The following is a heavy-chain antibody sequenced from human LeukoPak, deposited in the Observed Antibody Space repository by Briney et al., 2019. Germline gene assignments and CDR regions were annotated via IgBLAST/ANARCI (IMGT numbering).Heavy chain of an antibody. CDR1: GFTFSSYG. CDR2: ISYDGSNK. J-gene: IGHJ6*02. D-gene: IGHD2-2*01. CDR3: AKEVVPAASHYYYGMDV. V-gene: IGHV3-30*18. Sequence: GGSLRLSCAASGFTFSSYGMHWVRQAPGKGLEWVAVISYDGSNKYYADSVKGRFTISRDNSKNTLYLQMNSLRAEDTAVYYCAKEVVPAASHYYYGMDVWGQGTTVTVSS.